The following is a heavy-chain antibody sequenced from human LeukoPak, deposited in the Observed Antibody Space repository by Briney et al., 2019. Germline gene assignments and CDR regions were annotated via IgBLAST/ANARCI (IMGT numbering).Heavy chain of an antibody. V-gene: IGHV3-23*01. CDR2: IGGSSGST. Sequence: GGSLRLSWAASGFTFTGFVMSWVRQAPGKGPEWVSRIGGSSGSTYYADSVKGRFTISRDNSKKTLYLQMNSLRADDTAVYYCAKMKGPGLYYHYSMDVWGKGTTVIVSS. CDR1: GFTFTGFV. J-gene: IGHJ6*03. CDR3: AKMKGPGLYYHYSMDV.